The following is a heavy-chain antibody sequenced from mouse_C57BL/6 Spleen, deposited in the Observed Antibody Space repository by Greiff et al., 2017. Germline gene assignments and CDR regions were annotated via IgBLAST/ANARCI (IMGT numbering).Heavy chain of an antibody. Sequence: EVKLVESGGGLVQPGGSLSLSCAASGFTFTDYYMSWVRQPPGKALEWLGFIRNKANGYTTEYRASVKGRFTISRDNSQIILYLQMNALRAEDSATYYCAIFFDGLLYAMDYWGQGTSVTVSS. CDR3: AIFFDGLLYAMDY. CDR1: GFTFTDYY. CDR2: IRNKANGYTT. J-gene: IGHJ4*01. V-gene: IGHV7-3*01. D-gene: IGHD2-3*01.